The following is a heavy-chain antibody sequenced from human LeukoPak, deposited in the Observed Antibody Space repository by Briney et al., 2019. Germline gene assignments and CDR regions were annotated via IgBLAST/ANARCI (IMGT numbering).Heavy chain of an antibody. V-gene: IGHV4-4*02. Sequence: PSETLSLTCAVSGGSVTSTNWWTWVRQPPGKGLEWFGEVHLDGRTNYNPSLTGRLTLSVDLYENHISLKLTSVTAADTAVYYCAREGGFYRPLDYLGQGTLVTVSS. CDR2: VHLDGRT. CDR1: GGSVTSTNW. J-gene: IGHJ4*02. CDR3: AREGGFYRPLDY. D-gene: IGHD3-3*01.